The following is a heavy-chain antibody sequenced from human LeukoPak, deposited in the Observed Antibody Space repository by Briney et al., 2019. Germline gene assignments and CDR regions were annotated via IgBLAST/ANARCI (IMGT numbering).Heavy chain of an antibody. Sequence: GGSLRLSCAASGFTFSSYSMHWVRQAPGKGLEWVAVISYDGSNKYYADSVKGRFTISRDNSKNTLYLQMNSLRAEDTAVYCCAKDIVVVTAIYLYYYYYGMDVWGQGTTVTVSS. CDR3: AKDIVVVTAIYLYYYYYGMDV. CDR2: ISYDGSNK. V-gene: IGHV3-30*18. D-gene: IGHD2-21*02. J-gene: IGHJ6*02. CDR1: GFTFSSYS.